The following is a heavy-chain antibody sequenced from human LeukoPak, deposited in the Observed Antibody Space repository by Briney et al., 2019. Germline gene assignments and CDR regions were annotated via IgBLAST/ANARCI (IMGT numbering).Heavy chain of an antibody. CDR2: IKPDGSEK. CDR1: GFTFSSYW. D-gene: IGHD6-13*01. CDR3: ARADMAALEY. V-gene: IGHV3-7*01. J-gene: IGHJ4*02. Sequence: PGRSLRLSCAASGFTFSSYWMSWVRQAPGKGLEWVANIKPDGSEKYYVDSVKGRFTISRDNAKNSLYLQMNSLRAEETAVYYCARADMAALEYWGQGTLVTVSS.